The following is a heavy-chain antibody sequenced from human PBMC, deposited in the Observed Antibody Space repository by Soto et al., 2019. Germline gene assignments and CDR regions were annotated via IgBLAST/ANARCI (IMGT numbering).Heavy chain of an antibody. CDR1: GFTFSDHY. Sequence: PGGSLRLSCAASGFTFSDHYMDWVRQAPGKGLEWVGRIRSKVDSYSTEYAASVKGRFTISREESKNSLYLQMNSLKTEETAVYYCARGRGSGWYYFDYWGQGSLVTVSS. J-gene: IGHJ4*02. V-gene: IGHV3-72*01. D-gene: IGHD6-19*01. CDR2: IRSKVDSYST. CDR3: ARGRGSGWYYFDY.